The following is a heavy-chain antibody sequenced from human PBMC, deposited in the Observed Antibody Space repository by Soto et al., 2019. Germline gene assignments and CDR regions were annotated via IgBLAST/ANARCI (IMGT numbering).Heavy chain of an antibody. J-gene: IGHJ4*02. CDR3: ARGSTGRGFNGGDYFDY. V-gene: IGHV3-21*01. CDR1: GFTFSSYS. D-gene: IGHD3-10*01. Sequence: GGSLRLSCAASGFTFSSYSMNWVRQAPGKGLEWVSSISSSSSYIYYADSVKGRFTISRDNAKNSLYLQMNSLRAEDTAVYYCARGSTGRGFNGGDYFDYWGQGTLVTVSS. CDR2: ISSSSSYI.